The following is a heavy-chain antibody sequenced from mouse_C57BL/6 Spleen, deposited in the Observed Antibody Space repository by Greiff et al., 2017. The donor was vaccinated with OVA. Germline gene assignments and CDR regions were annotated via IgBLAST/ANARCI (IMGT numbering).Heavy chain of an antibody. J-gene: IGHJ4*01. CDR3: ARRGGDYEENAMDY. V-gene: IGHV1-26*01. CDR1: GYTFTDYY. D-gene: IGHD2-4*01. CDR2: INPNHGGT. Sequence: EVQLQQSGPELVKPGASVKISCKASGYTFTDYYMNWVKQSHGKSLEWIGDINPNHGGTSYNQKFKGKATLTLDKSSSTAYMERRSLIPEDSAVYYCARRGGDYEENAMDYWGQGTSVTVSS.